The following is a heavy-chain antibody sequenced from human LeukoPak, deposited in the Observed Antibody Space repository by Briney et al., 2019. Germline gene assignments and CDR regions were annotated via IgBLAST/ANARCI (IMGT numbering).Heavy chain of an antibody. V-gene: IGHV4-38-2*02. Sequence: SETLSLTCTVSGYSISSGYYWGWIRQPPGKGLEWIGSIYHSGSTNYNPSLKSRVTISVDTSKNQFSLKLSSVTAADTAVYYCARSSAGGYDYLGYWGQGTLVTVSS. D-gene: IGHD5-12*01. CDR3: ARSSAGGYDYLGY. CDR1: GYSISSGYY. CDR2: IYHSGST. J-gene: IGHJ4*02.